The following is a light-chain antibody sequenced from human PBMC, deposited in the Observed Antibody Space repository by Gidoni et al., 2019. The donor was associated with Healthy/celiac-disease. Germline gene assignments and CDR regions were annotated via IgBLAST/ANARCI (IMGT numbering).Light chain of an antibody. Sequence: TLSLSPGERATLSCRASQCVSSSYLAWYQQKPGQSPRLLIYGASSRATGIPDRFSGSGSGTDFTLTISRLEPEDFAGYYCQQYGSSPLTFGGGTKVEIK. J-gene: IGKJ4*01. CDR2: GAS. CDR3: QQYGSSPLT. CDR1: QCVSSSY. V-gene: IGKV3-20*01.